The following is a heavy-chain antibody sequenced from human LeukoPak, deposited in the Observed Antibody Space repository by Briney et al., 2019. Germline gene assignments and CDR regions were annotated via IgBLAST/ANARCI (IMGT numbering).Heavy chain of an antibody. V-gene: IGHV4-59*12. Sequence: SETLSLTCTVSGGSISSYYWSWIRQPPGKGLEWIGYIYYSGSTNYNPSLKSRVTISVDTSKNQFSLKLSSVTAADTAVYYCARNWGDYDFWSGYHYYYGMDVWGQGTTVTVSS. CDR3: ARNWGDYDFWSGYHYYYGMDV. CDR1: GGSISSYY. CDR2: IYYSGST. D-gene: IGHD3-3*01. J-gene: IGHJ6*02.